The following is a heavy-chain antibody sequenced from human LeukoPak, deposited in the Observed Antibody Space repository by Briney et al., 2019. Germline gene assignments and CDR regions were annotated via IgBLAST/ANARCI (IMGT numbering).Heavy chain of an antibody. Sequence: GGSLRLSCVASGFTFATFGMNWVCQAPGKGLEWVSYISRSATTIYYADSVKGRFTISRDDAKSSLYLQMNSLRAEDTALYYCARMSSGYYDDYWGQGTLVTVSS. CDR1: GFTFATFG. CDR3: ARMSSGYYDDY. J-gene: IGHJ4*02. V-gene: IGHV3-48*01. CDR2: ISRSATTI. D-gene: IGHD3-22*01.